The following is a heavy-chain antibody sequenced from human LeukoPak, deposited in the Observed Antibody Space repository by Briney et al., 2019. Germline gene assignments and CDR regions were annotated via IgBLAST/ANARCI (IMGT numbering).Heavy chain of an antibody. CDR2: IISIFGTA. CDR3: ASLGGYYDILTGSLTYYFDY. Sequence: WASVKVSCKASGGTFSSYAISWVRQAPGQGLEWMGGIISIFGTANYAQKFQGRVTITADESTSTAYMELSSLRSEDTAVYYCASLGGYYDILTGSLTYYFDYWGQGTLVTVSS. CDR1: GGTFSSYA. J-gene: IGHJ4*02. D-gene: IGHD3-9*01. V-gene: IGHV1-69*13.